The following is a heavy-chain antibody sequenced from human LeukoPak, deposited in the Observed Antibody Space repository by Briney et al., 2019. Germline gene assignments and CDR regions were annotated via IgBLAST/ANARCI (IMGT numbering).Heavy chain of an antibody. CDR2: VYYSGRT. CDR3: ARDPRLLITADCGGYCYQEYFDY. V-gene: IGHV4-31*03. CDR1: GGSISSGGYY. D-gene: IGHD2-21*02. Sequence: PSETLPLTCTVSGGSISSGGYYWSWIRQHPGKGLEWIGYVYYSGRTYYNPSLNSRVTISLDTSKNQFSLKLSSVTAADTAVDYCARDPRLLITADCGGYCYQEYFDYWGQGTLVTVSS. J-gene: IGHJ4*02.